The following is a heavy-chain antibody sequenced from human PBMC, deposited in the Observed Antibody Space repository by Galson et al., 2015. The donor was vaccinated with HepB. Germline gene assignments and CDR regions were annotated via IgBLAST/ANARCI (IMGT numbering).Heavy chain of an antibody. CDR2: ISAYNGNT. V-gene: IGHV1-18*04. CDR3: ASSELTDDAFDI. CDR1: GYTFTSYG. D-gene: IGHD1-14*01. Sequence: SVKVSCKASGYTFTSYGISWVRQAPGQGLEWMGWISAYNGNTNYAQKFQGRVTMTRDTSISTAYMELSRLRSDDTAVYYCASSELTDDAFDIWGQGTMVTVSS. J-gene: IGHJ3*02.